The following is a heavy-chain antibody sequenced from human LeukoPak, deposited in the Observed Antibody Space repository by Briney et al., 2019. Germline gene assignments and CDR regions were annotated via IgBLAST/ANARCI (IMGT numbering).Heavy chain of an antibody. D-gene: IGHD5-24*01. J-gene: IGHJ4*02. CDR3: ARDGYNVDY. V-gene: IGHV1-46*01. CDR1: GYIFTSFY. CDR2: INPSGGNT. Sequence: ASVKVSCKASGYIFTSFYMHRVRQAPGQGLEWMGIINPSGGNTGYAQKFQGRVTMTRDTSTSTVYMELSSLRSDDTAVYYCARDGYNVDYWGQGTLVTVSS.